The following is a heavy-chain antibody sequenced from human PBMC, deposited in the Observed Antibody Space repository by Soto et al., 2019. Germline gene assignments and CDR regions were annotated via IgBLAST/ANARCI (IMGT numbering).Heavy chain of an antibody. J-gene: IGHJ4*02. CDR2: ISYDGSNK. Sequence: VQLVESGGGVVQPGRSLRLSCAASGFTFRSYAMHWVRQAPGKGLEWVAVISYDGSNKYYADSVKGRFTISRDNSKNTLYLQMNSLRAEDTAVYYCAREQYGDHYFDYWGQGTLVTVSS. V-gene: IGHV3-30-3*01. CDR1: GFTFRSYA. CDR3: AREQYGDHYFDY. D-gene: IGHD4-17*01.